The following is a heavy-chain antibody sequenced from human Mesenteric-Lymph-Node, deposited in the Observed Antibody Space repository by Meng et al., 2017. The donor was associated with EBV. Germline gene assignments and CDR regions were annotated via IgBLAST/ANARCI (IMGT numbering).Heavy chain of an antibody. CDR3: AREGSSWHGGGFYDY. CDR1: GYTFTTHA. CDR2: LNAANGNR. D-gene: IGHD6-13*01. Sequence: QVQLGQSGAEVKKPGASVKVSCKASGYTFTTHAIHWVRQAPGQRPEFVGWLNAANGNRRYSQRLQGRVSLSSDTSASTAYMELTSLTSEDAAVYYCAREGSSWHGGGFYDYWGQGTLVTVSS. J-gene: IGHJ4*02. V-gene: IGHV1-3*01.